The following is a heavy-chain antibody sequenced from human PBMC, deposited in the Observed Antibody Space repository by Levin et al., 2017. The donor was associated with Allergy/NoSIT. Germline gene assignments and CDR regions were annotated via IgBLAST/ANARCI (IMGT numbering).Heavy chain of an antibody. D-gene: IGHD3-10*01. J-gene: IGHJ6*03. V-gene: IGHV3-66*01. CDR3: ARRYYGLGTYYMDV. CDR1: GFTVSSNC. Sequence: GGSLRLSCAASGFTVSSNCMSWVRQAPGKGLEWVSLIYRGGTTYYADSVKGRFTISRDNSNNTLYLQMNSLRAEDTAVYYCARRYYGLGTYYMDVWGKGTTVTVAS. CDR2: IYRGGTT.